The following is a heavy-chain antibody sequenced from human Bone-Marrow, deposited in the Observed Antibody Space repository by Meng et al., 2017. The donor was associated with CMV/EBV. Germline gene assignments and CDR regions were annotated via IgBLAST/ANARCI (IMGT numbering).Heavy chain of an antibody. J-gene: IGHJ4*02. CDR1: GHSITSDYF. Sequence: SETLTLTCRVSGHSITSDYFWGWVRQPPGKGLEWIGINDSGITYYNPSLKSRVAISVDTSGTQFSLTLTSVTAADTAVYYCARSDYDFWSGYYAYNYFDYWGQGTLVTVSS. D-gene: IGHD3-3*01. CDR3: ARSDYDFWSGYYAYNYFDY. CDR2: INDSGIT. V-gene: IGHV4-38-2*01.